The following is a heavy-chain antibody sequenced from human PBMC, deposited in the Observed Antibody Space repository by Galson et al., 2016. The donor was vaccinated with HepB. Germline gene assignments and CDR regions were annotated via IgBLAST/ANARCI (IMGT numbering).Heavy chain of an antibody. J-gene: IGHJ4*02. CDR1: GFTFSSSW. Sequence: SLRLSCAASGFTFSSSWMTWVRQAPGKGLEWVANIKQDGTETYYVDSVKGRFTISRDNAKNSLYLQMNILRAEDTAVYYCARGSRAIDYWGQGTLVTVPS. V-gene: IGHV3-7*03. CDR2: IKQDGTET. CDR3: ARGSRAIDY.